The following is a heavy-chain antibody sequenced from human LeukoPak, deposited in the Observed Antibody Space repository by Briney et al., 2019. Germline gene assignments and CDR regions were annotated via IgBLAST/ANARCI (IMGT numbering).Heavy chain of an antibody. V-gene: IGHV3-23*01. CDR1: GFTFSSYA. Sequence: GGSLRLSCAASGFTFSSYAMSWVRQAPGKGLEWVSAISGSGGSTYYADSAKGRFTISRDNSKNTLYLQMNSLRAEDTAVYYCAKDLSHLGSGYIYWGQGTLVTVSS. J-gene: IGHJ4*02. D-gene: IGHD3-22*01. CDR2: ISGSGGST. CDR3: AKDLSHLGSGYIY.